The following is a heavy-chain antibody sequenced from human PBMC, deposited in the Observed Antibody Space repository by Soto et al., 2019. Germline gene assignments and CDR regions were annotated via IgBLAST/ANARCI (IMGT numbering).Heavy chain of an antibody. CDR3: AGTWEYCSGGSCYSRFDYYYYGMDV. D-gene: IGHD2-15*01. V-gene: IGHV3-23*01. CDR2: ISGSGGST. CDR1: GFTFSNYA. Sequence: GGSLRLSCASSGFTFSNYAVTLVRQAPGKGLEWVSTISGSGGSTYYADSVKGRFTISRDNAKNSLYLQMNSLRAEDTAVYYCAGTWEYCSGGSCYSRFDYYYYGMDVWGQGTTVTVSS. J-gene: IGHJ6*02.